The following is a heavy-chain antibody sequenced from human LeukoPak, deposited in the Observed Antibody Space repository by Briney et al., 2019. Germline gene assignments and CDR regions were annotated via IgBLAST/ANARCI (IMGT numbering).Heavy chain of an antibody. D-gene: IGHD2-2*01. CDR1: GGTFSSYA. CDR2: IIPILGIA. Sequence: SVKVSCKASGGTFSSYAISWVRQAPGQGLEWMGRIIPILGIANYAQKFQGRVTITADKSTSTAYMELSSLRSEDTAVYYCARDTVFRTPEIVVVPTPACYDGIYVWGQGATGTVSS. CDR3: ARDTVFRTPEIVVVPTPACYDGIYV. V-gene: IGHV1-69*04. J-gene: IGHJ6*02.